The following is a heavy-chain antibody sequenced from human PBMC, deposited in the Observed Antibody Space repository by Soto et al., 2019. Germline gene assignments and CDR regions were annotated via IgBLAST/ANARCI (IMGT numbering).Heavy chain of an antibody. J-gene: IGHJ4*02. Sequence: SCLTLVNPTQTLTLTCTFSGFSLSTAGVGVSWIRQPPGKALEWLALIYWHDDKRYSPSLKSRLTITKDTSKNQVVLTMTNMDPVDTAAYYCAHRGGATVGLYYFDYWGQGALVTVSS. CDR3: AHRGGATVGLYYFDY. D-gene: IGHD3-16*01. CDR2: IYWHDDK. V-gene: IGHV2-5*01. CDR1: GFSLSTAGVG.